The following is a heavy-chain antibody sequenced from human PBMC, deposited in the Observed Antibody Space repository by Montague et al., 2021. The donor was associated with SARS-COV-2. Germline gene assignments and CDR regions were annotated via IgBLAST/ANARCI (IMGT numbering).Heavy chain of an antibody. CDR1: GCSISGYD. V-gene: IGHV4-59*08. Sequence: SETLSLTCTVSGCSISGYDWRWIRLSPGQGREWFGDIYYKRTTKYNPALKSRVAISLETSKNQFSLKLNSVTAADTAAYYCAATDYFASGKYDFWGQGTWVTVSS. D-gene: IGHD3-10*01. J-gene: IGHJ4*02. CDR2: IYYKRTT. CDR3: AATDYFASGKYDF.